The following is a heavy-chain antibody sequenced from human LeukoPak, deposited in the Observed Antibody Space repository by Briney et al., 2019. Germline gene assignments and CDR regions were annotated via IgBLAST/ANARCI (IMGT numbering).Heavy chain of an antibody. CDR1: GFTFDDYG. J-gene: IGHJ3*02. V-gene: IGHV3-20*04. D-gene: IGHD3-22*01. Sequence: PGGSLRLSCAASGFTFDDYGMSWVRQAPGKGLEWVSGINWNGGSTGYADSVKGRFTISRDNAKNSLYLQMNSLRAEDTALYYCARDGLAWPQLVVMCAFDIWGQGTMVTVSS. CDR2: INWNGGST. CDR3: ARDGLAWPQLVVMCAFDI.